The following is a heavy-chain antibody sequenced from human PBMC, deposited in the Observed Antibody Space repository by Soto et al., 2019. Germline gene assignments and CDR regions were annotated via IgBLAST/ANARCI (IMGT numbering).Heavy chain of an antibody. CDR1: GGSISSSSYY. CDR2: IYYSGST. D-gene: IGHD2-21*01. J-gene: IGHJ4*02. CDR3: ARLWPRRDYFGY. V-gene: IGHV4-39*01. Sequence: SETLSLTCTVSGGSISSSSYYWGWIRQPPGKGLEWIGSIYYSGSTYYNPSLKSRVTISVDTSKNQFSLKLSSVTAADTAVYYCARLWPRRDYFGYWGQGTLVTVSS.